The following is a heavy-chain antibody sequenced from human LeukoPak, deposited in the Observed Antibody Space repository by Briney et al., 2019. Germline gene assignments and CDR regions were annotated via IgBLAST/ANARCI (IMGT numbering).Heavy chain of an antibody. V-gene: IGHV1-2*02. J-gene: IGHJ4*02. CDR1: GYTFTGYY. CDR2: INPNSGGT. D-gene: IGHD6-13*01. CDR3: ARNGGNPSGIGAAGQIVY. Sequence: ASVKVSCKASGYTFTGYYMHWVRQAPGQGLEWMGWINPNSGGTNYAQKFQGRVTMTRDTSISTAYLELSRLRSDDTAVYYCARNGGNPSGIGAAGQIVYWGQGTLGTRSS.